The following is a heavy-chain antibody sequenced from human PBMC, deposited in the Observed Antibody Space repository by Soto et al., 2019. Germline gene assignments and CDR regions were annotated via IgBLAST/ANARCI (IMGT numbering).Heavy chain of an antibody. J-gene: IGHJ4*02. Sequence: SETLSLTCTVSGGSVSSGSYYWSWIRQPPGKGLEWIGYIYYSGSTNYNPSLKSRVTISVDTSKNQFSLKLSSVTATDTAVYYCARQLNSSGWYVAFDYWGQGTLVTVSS. V-gene: IGHV4-61*01. CDR1: GGSVSSGSYY. D-gene: IGHD6-19*01. CDR2: IYYSGST. CDR3: ARQLNSSGWYVAFDY.